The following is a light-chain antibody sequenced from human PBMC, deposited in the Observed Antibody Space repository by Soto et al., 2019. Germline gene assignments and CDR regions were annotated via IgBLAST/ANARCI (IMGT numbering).Light chain of an antibody. J-gene: IGKJ4*01. V-gene: IGKV1-16*02. Sequence: DIQLTQSPSSLSASVGDRVTITCRASQGIGNYLAWFQQRPGKAPKSLIYAASSLQSGLPSKFSGSRYGTDFTLTISSLQHEDLGTYSCLQYNSYPLTLCGGTKVDIK. CDR2: AAS. CDR1: QGIGNY. CDR3: LQYNSYPLT.